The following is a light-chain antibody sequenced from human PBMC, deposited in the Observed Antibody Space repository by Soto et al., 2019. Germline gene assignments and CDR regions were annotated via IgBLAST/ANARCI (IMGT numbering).Light chain of an antibody. CDR1: ETVNKN. Sequence: VMKQSPATLSVSPGERTTLSCRASETVNKNLAWYQQQPGQAPRLLMFGASTRATGIPARFRGGGSGTEFTLTISSLQSEDFAVYYCQQYNKWPGTFCQGTKVEI. J-gene: IGKJ1*01. CDR2: GAS. CDR3: QQYNKWPGT. V-gene: IGKV3-15*01.